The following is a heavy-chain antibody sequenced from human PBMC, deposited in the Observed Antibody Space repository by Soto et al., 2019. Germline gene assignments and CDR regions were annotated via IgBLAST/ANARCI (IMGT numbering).Heavy chain of an antibody. CDR2: IYHSGST. J-gene: IGHJ4*02. CDR3: ARANYDRRKYYFDY. CDR1: GYSISSGYY. D-gene: IGHD3-22*01. Sequence: SETLSLTCAVSGYSISSGYYWCCIRQPPGKGLEWIGSIYHSGSTYYNPSLKSRVTISVDTSKNQLSLKLSSVTAADTAVYYCARANYDRRKYYFDYSCQGILVTVSS. V-gene: IGHV4-38-2*01.